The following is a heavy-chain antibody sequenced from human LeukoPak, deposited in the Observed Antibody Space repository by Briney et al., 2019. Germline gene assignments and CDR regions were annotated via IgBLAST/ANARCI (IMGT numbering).Heavy chain of an antibody. D-gene: IGHD6-13*01. CDR2: IYFSGST. Sequence: PSETLSLTCTVSGASISSNSYYWGWIRQPPGKGLEWIGSIYFSGSTYYNPSPKSRVTISIDTSKNQFSLRLSSVTAADTAVYYCATSLAAPRLGYFDLWGRGTLVTVSS. V-gene: IGHV4-39*07. CDR3: ATSLAAPRLGYFDL. CDR1: GASISSNSYY. J-gene: IGHJ2*01.